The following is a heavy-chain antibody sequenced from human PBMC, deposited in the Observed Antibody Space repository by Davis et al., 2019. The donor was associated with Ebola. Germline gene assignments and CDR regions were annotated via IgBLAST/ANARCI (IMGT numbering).Heavy chain of an antibody. CDR1: GGTFSTYG. D-gene: IGHD2-15*01. CDR3: ATRGVVVTALLY. J-gene: IGHJ4*02. CDR2: IIASSGTA. V-gene: IGHV1-69*13. Sequence: SVKVSCKASGGTFSTYGISWVRQAPGQGLEWMGKIIASSGTADYAQKFQGRVTIMADESTTTAYMDLSSLRSEDTAVYYCATRGVVVTALLYWGQGTLVTVSS.